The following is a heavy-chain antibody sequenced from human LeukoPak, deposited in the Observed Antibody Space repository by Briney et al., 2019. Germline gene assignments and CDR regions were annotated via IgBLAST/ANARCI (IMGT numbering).Heavy chain of an antibody. J-gene: IGHJ4*02. Sequence: IIPIFGTANYAQKFQGRVTITTDESTSTAYMELSSLRSEDTAVYYCATTEVGATNLPFDYWGQGTLVTVSS. CDR3: ATTEVGATNLPFDY. D-gene: IGHD1-26*01. V-gene: IGHV1-69*05. CDR2: IIPIFGTA.